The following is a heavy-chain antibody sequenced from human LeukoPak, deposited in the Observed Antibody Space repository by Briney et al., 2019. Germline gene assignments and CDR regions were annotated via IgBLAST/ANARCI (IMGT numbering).Heavy chain of an antibody. J-gene: IGHJ4*02. CDR1: GDSISSGDYY. Sequence: SQTLSLTCTVSGDSISSGDYYWSWIRQPAGKGLEWIGRISSSGSTNYNPSLKSRVTISVDTSKNQFSLNLTSVTAADTAVYYCARACSKYGFWNGYSGYFDFWGQGSLVTVSS. V-gene: IGHV4-61*02. CDR2: ISSSGST. CDR3: ARACSKYGFWNGYSGYFDF. D-gene: IGHD3-3*01.